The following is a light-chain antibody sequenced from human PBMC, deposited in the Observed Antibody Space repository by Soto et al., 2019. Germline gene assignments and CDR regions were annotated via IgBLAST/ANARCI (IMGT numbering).Light chain of an antibody. CDR2: EVN. CDR1: SSDAGGYKY. Sequence: QSALTQPPSASGSPGQSVTISCTGTSSDAGGYKYVSWYQQHPGKAPKLMIFEVNKRPSGVPDRFSGSKSGNTDSLTVSGLQAEDEADYYCSSYAGINNLGVFGTGTKVTVL. CDR3: SSYAGINNLGV. V-gene: IGLV2-8*01. J-gene: IGLJ1*01.